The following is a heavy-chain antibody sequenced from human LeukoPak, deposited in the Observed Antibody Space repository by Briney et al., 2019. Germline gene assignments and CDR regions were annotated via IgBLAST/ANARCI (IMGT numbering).Heavy chain of an antibody. CDR2: ISWDGGST. Sequence: PGGSLRLSCGASGFTFDDYAMHWVRQAPGKGLEWVSLISWDGGSTYYADSVKGRFTISRDNSKNSLFLQMNSLRAEDTALYFCAKDIRGSTSWYSLDYWGQGILVTVSS. D-gene: IGHD6-13*01. V-gene: IGHV3-43D*03. CDR3: AKDIRGSTSWYSLDY. CDR1: GFTFDDYA. J-gene: IGHJ4*02.